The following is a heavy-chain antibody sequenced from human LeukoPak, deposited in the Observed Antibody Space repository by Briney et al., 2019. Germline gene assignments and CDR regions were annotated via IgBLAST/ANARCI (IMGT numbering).Heavy chain of an antibody. CDR1: GYTFTSYD. V-gene: IGHV1-8*01. Sequence: ASVKVSCKASGYTFTSYDINWVRQATGQGLEWMGWMNPNSGNTGYAQKLQGRVTTTRNTSISTAYMELSSLRSEDTAVYYCARGEYRSMTTVTNSGHYYYMDVWGKGTTVTVSS. D-gene: IGHD4-17*01. CDR3: ARGEYRSMTTVTNSGHYYYMDV. CDR2: MNPNSGNT. J-gene: IGHJ6*03.